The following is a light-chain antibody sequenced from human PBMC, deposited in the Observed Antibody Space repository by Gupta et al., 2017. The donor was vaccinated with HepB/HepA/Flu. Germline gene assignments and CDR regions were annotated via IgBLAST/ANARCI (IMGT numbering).Light chain of an antibody. V-gene: IGLV2-11*01. CDR1: SSDVGGYNY. CDR2: EVS. J-gene: IGLJ3*02. CDR3: CSYAGSYTSRV. Sequence: QSALTQPRSVSGSPGQSVTISCTGTSSDVGGYNYVSWYQQHPGKAPKLMIYEVSKRPSGVPDRFSGSKSGNTASLTISGLQAEDEADYYCCSYAGSYTSRVFGGGTKLTVL.